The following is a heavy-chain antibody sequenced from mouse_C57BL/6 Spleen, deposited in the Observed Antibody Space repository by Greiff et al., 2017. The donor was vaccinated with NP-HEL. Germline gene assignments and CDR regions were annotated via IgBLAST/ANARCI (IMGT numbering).Heavy chain of an antibody. CDR2: IDPSDSYT. CDR1: GYTFTSYW. D-gene: IGHD2-13*01. J-gene: IGHJ3*01. CDR3: ARLVTGPAWFAY. Sequence: QVQLQQPGAELVKPGASVKLSCKASGYTFTSYWMQWVKQRPGQGLEWIGEIDPSDSYTNYNQKFKGKATLTVDTSSSTAYMQLSSLTSEDSAVYYCARLVTGPAWFAYWGQGTLVTVSA. V-gene: IGHV1-50*01.